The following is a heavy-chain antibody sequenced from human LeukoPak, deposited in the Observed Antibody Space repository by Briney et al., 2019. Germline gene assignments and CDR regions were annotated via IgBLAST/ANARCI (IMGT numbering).Heavy chain of an antibody. J-gene: IGHJ1*01. CDR2: IFYSGST. CDR3: ATANFSFQY. Sequence: SETLSLTCTVSSGSIRSSSYYLGWIRQPPGKGLEWIGSIFYSGSTYYNPSLKSRVTISVDTSKHQFSLKLSSVTAADTAVYYCATANFSFQYWGQGTLVTVSS. V-gene: IGHV4-39*01. D-gene: IGHD2/OR15-2a*01. CDR1: SGSIRSSSYY.